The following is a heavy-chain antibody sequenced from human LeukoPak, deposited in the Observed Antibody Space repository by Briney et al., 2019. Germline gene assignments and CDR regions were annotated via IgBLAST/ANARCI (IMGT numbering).Heavy chain of an antibody. D-gene: IGHD1-26*01. Sequence: GESLKISCKGSGYSFTSYWIGWVRQMPGKGLEWKGIIYPGDSDTRYSPSFQGQVTISADKSISTAYLQWSSLKASDTAMYYCARPGIVGAKVTSNAFDIWGQGTMVTVSS. CDR1: GYSFTSYW. J-gene: IGHJ3*02. V-gene: IGHV5-51*01. CDR3: ARPGIVGAKVTSNAFDI. CDR2: IYPGDSDT.